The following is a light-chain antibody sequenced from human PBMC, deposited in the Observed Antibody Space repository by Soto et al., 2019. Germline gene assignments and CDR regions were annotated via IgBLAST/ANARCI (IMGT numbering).Light chain of an antibody. V-gene: IGLV2-14*03. Sequence: QSVLAQPASVSGSPGQSITISCTGTSSDVGSYNSVSWYQQYPGKAPTLMIHDVSNRPSGVSNRFSGSKSGNTASLTISGLQAEDEADYYCSSFASSSSYVFGSGTMVTVL. CDR2: DVS. J-gene: IGLJ1*01. CDR3: SSFASSSSYV. CDR1: SSDVGSYNS.